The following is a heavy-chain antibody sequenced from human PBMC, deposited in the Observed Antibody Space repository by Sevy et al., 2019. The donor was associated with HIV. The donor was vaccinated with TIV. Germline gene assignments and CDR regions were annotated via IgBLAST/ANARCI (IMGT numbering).Heavy chain of an antibody. J-gene: IGHJ4*02. CDR2: ISHDGNYK. CDR3: ARLFSHGGDCYYLDY. Sequence: GGSLRLSCAASGFTFSNYDMHWVRQAPGKGLEWVAVISHDGNYKKYADSVKVRFTISRDDFKNTLYLQMSSLRPEDTAVYFCARLFSHGGDCYYLDYWGQGALVTVSS. CDR1: GFTFSNYD. D-gene: IGHD2-21*02. V-gene: IGHV3-30-3*01.